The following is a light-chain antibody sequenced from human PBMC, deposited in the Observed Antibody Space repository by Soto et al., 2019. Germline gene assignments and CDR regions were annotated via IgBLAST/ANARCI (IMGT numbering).Light chain of an antibody. V-gene: IGKV1-12*01. J-gene: IGKJ5*01. CDR3: QQAYSYPIT. CDR1: QGIDNW. Sequence: DIQMTQSPSSVSASVGDRVPIACRASQGIDNWLAWYQQKPGKAPKLLIYDASRLQSGVPSRFSGGGPGTDFSLTISSLEPEDFATYYCQQAYSYPITFGQGTRLEIK. CDR2: DAS.